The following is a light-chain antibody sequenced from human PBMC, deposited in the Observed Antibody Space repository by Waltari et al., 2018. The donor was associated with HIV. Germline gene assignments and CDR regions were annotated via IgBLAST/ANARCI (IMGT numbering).Light chain of an antibody. CDR3: LLYYGGANYV. CDR1: TGALTHCLF. V-gene: IGLV7-43*01. CDR2: STS. J-gene: IGLJ1*01. Sequence: QTLVSQEPSLTLSPGGPVGLTRRSTTGALTHCLFPNWFQHKPGQAPSALIYSTSNKHSWTPARFSGSLLGGKAALTLAGVQPEDEAEYYCLLYYGGANYVFGTGTKVTVL.